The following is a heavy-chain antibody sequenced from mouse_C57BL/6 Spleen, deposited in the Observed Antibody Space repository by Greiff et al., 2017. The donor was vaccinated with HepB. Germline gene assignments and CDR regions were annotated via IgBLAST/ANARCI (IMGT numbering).Heavy chain of an antibody. D-gene: IGHD1-1*01. CDR1: GYSITSGYY. V-gene: IGHV3-6*01. Sequence: EVKLMESGPGLVKPSQSLSLTCSVTGYSITSGYYWNWIRQFPGNKLEWMGYISYDGSNNYNPSLKNRISITRDTSKNQFFLKLNSVTTEDTATYYCARGYYYGSMDYWGQGTSVTVSS. J-gene: IGHJ4*01. CDR3: ARGYYYGSMDY. CDR2: ISYDGSN.